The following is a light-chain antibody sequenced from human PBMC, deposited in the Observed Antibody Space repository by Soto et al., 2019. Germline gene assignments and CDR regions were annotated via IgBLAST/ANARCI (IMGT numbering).Light chain of an antibody. Sequence: QSALTQPGSVSGSAGQSVTISCTGTSSDVGGYNYVSWYQQHPGKAPKLMIYDVSKRPSGVPDRFSGSKSGNTASLTISGLQAEDEADYYCCSYAGSYKGYVFGTGTKLTV. V-gene: IGLV2-11*01. J-gene: IGLJ1*01. CDR1: SSDVGGYNY. CDR2: DVS. CDR3: CSYAGSYKGYV.